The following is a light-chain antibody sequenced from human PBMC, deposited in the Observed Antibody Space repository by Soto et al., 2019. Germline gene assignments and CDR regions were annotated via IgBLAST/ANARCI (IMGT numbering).Light chain of an antibody. CDR1: QSLDGN. J-gene: IGKJ2*01. CDR3: QQYNNWPWYT. Sequence: EIVMTQSPATLSVSPGQRATLSCRASQSLDGNLAWYQQKPGQAPRLLIYATSTRATGVPARFSGSGSGTECTLTSASLQPDDFAVYYCQQYNNWPWYTFGQGTKLEIK. CDR2: ATS. V-gene: IGKV3-15*01.